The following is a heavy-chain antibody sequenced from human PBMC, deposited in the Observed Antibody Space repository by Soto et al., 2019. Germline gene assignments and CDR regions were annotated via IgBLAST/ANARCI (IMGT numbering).Heavy chain of an antibody. J-gene: IGHJ6*02. V-gene: IGHV1-8*01. CDR1: EYPLTSFD. CDR2: MTPHSGNT. CDR3: ARVVWERTYYDFWSGSNYYYYYGMDV. Sequence: ASVKVSCKASEYPLTSFDITSVRQATGQGLGWMGGMTPHSGNTGYPEKVPGRVTMTRNTSMSTADRELSSLRSEDTAVYYCARVVWERTYYDFWSGSNYYYYYGMDVWGQCTTVTVSS. D-gene: IGHD3-3*01.